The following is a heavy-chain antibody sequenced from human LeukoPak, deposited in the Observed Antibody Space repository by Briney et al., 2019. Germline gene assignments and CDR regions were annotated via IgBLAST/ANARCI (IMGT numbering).Heavy chain of an antibody. CDR2: IRSHGSVI. Sequence: PGGSLRLSCIASGFTFSSFSMNWVRQAPGKGLEWVSYIRSHGSVIYYADSVEGRFTISRDNAKNSLYLQMNSLRAEDTAVYYCATRDWESNFDFWGQGTLVTVSS. CDR3: ATRDWESNFDF. CDR1: GFTFSSFS. V-gene: IGHV3-48*01. J-gene: IGHJ4*02. D-gene: IGHD3-9*01.